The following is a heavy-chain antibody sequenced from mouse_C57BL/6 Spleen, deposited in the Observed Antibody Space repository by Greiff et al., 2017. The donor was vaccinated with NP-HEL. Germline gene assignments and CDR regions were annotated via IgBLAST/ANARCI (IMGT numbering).Heavy chain of an antibody. CDR2: IRLKSDNYAT. V-gene: IGHV6-3*01. Sequence: EVQLVESGGGLVQPGGSMKLSCVASGFTFSNYWMNWVRQSPEKGLEWVAQIRLKSDNYATHYAESVKGRFTISRDDSKSSVYLQMNNLRAEDTGIYYCTVIYYGSSYPWFAYWGQGTLVTVSA. CDR1: GFTFSNYW. J-gene: IGHJ3*01. CDR3: TVIYYGSSYPWFAY. D-gene: IGHD1-1*01.